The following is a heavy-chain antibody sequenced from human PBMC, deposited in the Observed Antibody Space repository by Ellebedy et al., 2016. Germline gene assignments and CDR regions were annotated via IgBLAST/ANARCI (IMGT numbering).Heavy chain of an antibody. CDR2: ISYDGSNK. J-gene: IGHJ4*02. CDR3: ARDGGDILTGWDY. Sequence: GESLKISCAASGFTFSSYAMHWVRQAPGKGLEWVAVISYDGSNKYYADSVKGRFTISRDNSKNTLYLQMNSLRAEDTAVYYCARDGGDILTGWDYWGQGTLVTVSS. V-gene: IGHV3-30*04. CDR1: GFTFSSYA. D-gene: IGHD3-9*01.